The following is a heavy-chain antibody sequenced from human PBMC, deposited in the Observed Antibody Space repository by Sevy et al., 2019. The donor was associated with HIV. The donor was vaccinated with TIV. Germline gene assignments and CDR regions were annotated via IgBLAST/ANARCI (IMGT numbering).Heavy chain of an antibody. V-gene: IGHV3-23*01. J-gene: IGHJ4*02. Sequence: GGSLRLSCAASGFTFNNYGMFWVRQAPEEGLEWVSGITGGGGSTYYAASVKGRFTVSRDSSRNTLYLQMNSLRVEDTAVYYCAKGNYETGSHYFDYWGQGILVTVSP. CDR1: GFTFNNYG. CDR2: ITGGGGST. D-gene: IGHD3-22*01. CDR3: AKGNYETGSHYFDY.